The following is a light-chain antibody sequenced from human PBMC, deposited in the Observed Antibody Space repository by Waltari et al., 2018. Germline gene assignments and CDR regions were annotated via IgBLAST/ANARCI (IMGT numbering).Light chain of an antibody. V-gene: IGLV1-40*01. CDR3: QSYDSSLSDVV. Sequence: QSVLTQPPSVSGAPGQSVTIPCTGRTPNIGAGYVVHWYQQFPGTAPKLLLYGNADRPSGVPDRFSGSKSGTSASLAITGLQAEDEADYYCQSYDSSLSDVVFGGGTKLTVL. CDR1: TPNIGAGYV. J-gene: IGLJ2*01. CDR2: GNA.